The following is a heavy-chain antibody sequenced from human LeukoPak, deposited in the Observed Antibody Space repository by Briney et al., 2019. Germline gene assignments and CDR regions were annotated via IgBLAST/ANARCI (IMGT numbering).Heavy chain of an antibody. J-gene: IGHJ4*02. CDR2: INSDGSST. CDR1: GFTFSNYW. CDR3: ARDPSYYDSSGCDY. D-gene: IGHD3-22*01. V-gene: IGHV3-74*01. Sequence: GGSLRLSCAASGFTFSNYWMHWVRQAPGKGLVWVSRINSDGSSTRNADSVKGRFTISRDNAKNTLYLQMNSLRAEDTAVYYCARDPSYYDSSGCDYWGQGTLVTVSS.